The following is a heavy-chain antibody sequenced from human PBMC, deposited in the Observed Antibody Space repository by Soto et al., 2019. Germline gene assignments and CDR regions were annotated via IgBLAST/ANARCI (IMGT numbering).Heavy chain of an antibody. J-gene: IGHJ3*02. CDR2: ISYDGSNK. CDR1: GFTFSSYG. D-gene: IGHD4-17*01. Sequence: PGGSLRLCCAASGFTFSSYGMHWVRQAPGKGLEWVAVISYDGSNKYYADSVKGRFTISRDNSKNTLYLQMNSLRAEDTAVYYCASDYGVSVMYALDIWGQGT. V-gene: IGHV3-30*03. CDR3: ASDYGVSVMYALDI.